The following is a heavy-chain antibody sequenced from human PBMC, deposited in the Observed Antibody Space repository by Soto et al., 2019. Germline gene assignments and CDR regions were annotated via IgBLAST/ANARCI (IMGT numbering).Heavy chain of an antibody. J-gene: IGHJ4*02. CDR2: ISGSGRNI. CDR3: AKDDRTASRIGY. CDR1: GLSFSLYS. V-gene: IGHV3-23*01. D-gene: IGHD2-21*02. Sequence: EVQLLESGGGLVQPGGSLRLSCATSGLSFSLYSMGWVRQAPGKGLEWVSAISGSGRNIHYADSVKGRFTISRDNSKNTLSLQMNSLRAEDTALYYCAKDDRTASRIGYWGQGTLVTVSS.